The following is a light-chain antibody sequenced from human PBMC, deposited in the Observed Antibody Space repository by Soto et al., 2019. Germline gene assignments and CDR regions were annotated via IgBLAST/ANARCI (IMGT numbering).Light chain of an antibody. CDR3: KQYKTYSACT. Sequence: DIQMTQSPSTLSASLGDRVTITCRASQSISSWWAWYQQKPGKAPKLLIYGASSLESGVPSRFGGSGSGTEFPLTISSLLPDDFASYYCKQYKTYSACTFGQGTKVQIK. J-gene: IGKJ1*01. CDR1: QSISSW. V-gene: IGKV1-5*01. CDR2: GAS.